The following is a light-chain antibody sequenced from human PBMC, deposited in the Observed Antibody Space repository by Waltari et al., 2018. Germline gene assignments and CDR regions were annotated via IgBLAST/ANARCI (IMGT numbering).Light chain of an antibody. CDR1: QSVSSSY. Sequence: EVVLTQSPGTLPLSPGERATLSCRASQSVSSSYLAWYRQKPGQAPRLLIYGAFNRAAGLPDRFSGSGSGTDFTLTINRLEPEDFAVYYCQHYGSTQYTFGQGTKLEI. V-gene: IGKV3-20*01. J-gene: IGKJ2*01. CDR2: GAF. CDR3: QHYGSTQYT.